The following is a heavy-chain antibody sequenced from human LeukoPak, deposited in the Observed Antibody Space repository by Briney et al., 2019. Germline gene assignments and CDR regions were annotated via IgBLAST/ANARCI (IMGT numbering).Heavy chain of an antibody. D-gene: IGHD4-11*01. Sequence: ASETLSLTCTVSGGSISSSSYYWGWIRQPPGKGLEWIGSIYYSGSTYYNPSLKSRVTISVDTSKNQFSLKLSSVTAADTAVYYCARAQPAITTVGSTFDYWGQGTLVTVSS. CDR3: ARAQPAITTVGSTFDY. V-gene: IGHV4-39*07. CDR1: GGSISSSSYY. CDR2: IYYSGST. J-gene: IGHJ4*02.